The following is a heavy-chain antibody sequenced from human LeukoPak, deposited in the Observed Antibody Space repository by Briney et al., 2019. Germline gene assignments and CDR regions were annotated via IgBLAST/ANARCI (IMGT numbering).Heavy chain of an antibody. D-gene: IGHD3-22*01. Sequence: ASVKVSCKASGYTFTDYYMHWVRQAPGQGLEWMGWINPNSGGTNYAQKFQGRVTMTRDTSIRTAYMELSRLRSDDTAVYYCAGVVIYDSSGYYQNYYYYGMDVWGQGTTVTVSS. CDR3: AGVVIYDSSGYYQNYYYYGMDV. CDR2: INPNSGGT. J-gene: IGHJ6*02. CDR1: GYTFTDYY. V-gene: IGHV1-2*02.